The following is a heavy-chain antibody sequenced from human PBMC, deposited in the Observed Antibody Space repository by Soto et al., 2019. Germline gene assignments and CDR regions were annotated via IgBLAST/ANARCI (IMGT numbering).Heavy chain of an antibody. CDR2: IKEDGSGK. CDR1: GFTFSNYW. CDR3: VAAPY. Sequence: GGSLRLSCAASGFTFSNYWMNWVRQAPGKGLEWVANIKEDGSGKYYVDSVAGRFTISRDNAKNSLYLEINSLRVEDTAVYYCVAAPYWGQGTLVTVSS. V-gene: IGHV3-7*01. D-gene: IGHD6-25*01. J-gene: IGHJ4*02.